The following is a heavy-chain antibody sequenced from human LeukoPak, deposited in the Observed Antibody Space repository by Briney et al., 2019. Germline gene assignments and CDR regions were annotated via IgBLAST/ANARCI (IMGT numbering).Heavy chain of an antibody. CDR1: GFTFSNYW. CDR2: INPDGSDT. Sequence: GGSLRLSREGSGFTFSNYWMGWVRQAPGKGLEWVANINPDGSDTTYVDSVKGRFIISRDNAKKSLLLQMNSLRVEETSVYYCVRWGVEAGMDCWGQGSLVTVSS. J-gene: IGHJ4*02. CDR3: VRWGVEAGMDC. V-gene: IGHV3-7*01. D-gene: IGHD3-10*01.